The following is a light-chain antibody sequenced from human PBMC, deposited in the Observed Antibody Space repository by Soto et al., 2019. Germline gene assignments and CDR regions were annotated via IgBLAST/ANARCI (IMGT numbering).Light chain of an antibody. CDR3: QQYYDHPRT. CDR1: QSVLYSSNNKNY. Sequence: DIVMTQSPDSLSVSLVERATINCNSSQSVLYSSNNKNYLAWYPQKPGQSPKLLIFWASTRESGVPDRFSGSGSGTDFTLTISSLQAEDVAVYYCQQYYDHPRTFGQGTKVDIK. J-gene: IGKJ1*01. V-gene: IGKV4-1*01. CDR2: WAS.